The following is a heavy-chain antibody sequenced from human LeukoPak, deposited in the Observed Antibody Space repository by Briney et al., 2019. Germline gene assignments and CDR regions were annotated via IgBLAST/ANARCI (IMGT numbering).Heavy chain of an antibody. CDR1: GFTFSSYA. Sequence: GGSLRLSCAASGFTFSSYAMHWVRQAPGKGLEWVAVISYDGSNKYYADSVKGRFTISRDNSKNTLYLQMNSLRAEDTAVYYCARGVVVAATPGGLEFDYWGQGTLVTVSS. CDR2: ISYDGSNK. V-gene: IGHV3-30-3*01. D-gene: IGHD2-15*01. CDR3: ARGVVVAATPGGLEFDY. J-gene: IGHJ4*02.